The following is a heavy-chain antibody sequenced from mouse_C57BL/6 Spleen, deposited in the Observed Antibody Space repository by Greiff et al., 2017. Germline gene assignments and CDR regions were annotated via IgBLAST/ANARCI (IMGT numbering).Heavy chain of an antibody. J-gene: IGHJ2*01. Sequence: VQLKESGPELVKPGASVKISCKASGYSFTDYNMNWVKQSNGKSLEWIGVINPNYGTTSYNQKFKGKATLTVDQSSSTAYMQLNSLTSEDSAVYYCAPGGYYYGSKSSFDYWGQGTTLTVSS. CDR1: GYSFTDYN. CDR3: APGGYYYGSKSSFDY. CDR2: INPNYGTT. D-gene: IGHD1-1*01. V-gene: IGHV1-39*01.